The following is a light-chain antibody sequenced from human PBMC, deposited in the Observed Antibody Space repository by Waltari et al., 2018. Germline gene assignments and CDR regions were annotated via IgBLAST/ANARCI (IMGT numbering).Light chain of an antibody. CDR2: EVS. CDR3: SSYADNNNWV. Sequence: QSALTQPPSASGSLGQSVTTSCTGTPRDVGPYNFVSWYQQHPGKAPKLMIYEVSKPPSGVPDRFSGSKSGNTASLTVSGLQAEDEADYYCSSYADNNNWVFGGGTKLTVL. J-gene: IGLJ3*02. CDR1: PRDVGPYNF. V-gene: IGLV2-8*01.